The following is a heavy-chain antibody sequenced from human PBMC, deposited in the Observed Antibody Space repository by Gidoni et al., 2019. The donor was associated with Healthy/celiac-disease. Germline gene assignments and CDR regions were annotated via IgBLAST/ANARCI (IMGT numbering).Heavy chain of an antibody. CDR1: GGSISSYY. D-gene: IGHD2-15*01. J-gene: IGHJ5*02. CDR3: ARHGRPRWFDP. CDR2: IYYSGST. V-gene: IGHV4-59*08. Sequence: QVQLQESGPGLVKPSETLSLTCTVSGGSISSYYWSWIRQPPGKGLEWIGYIYYSGSTNYNPSLKSRVTISVDTSKNQFSLKLSSVTAADTAVYYCARHGRPRWFDPWGQGTLVTVSS.